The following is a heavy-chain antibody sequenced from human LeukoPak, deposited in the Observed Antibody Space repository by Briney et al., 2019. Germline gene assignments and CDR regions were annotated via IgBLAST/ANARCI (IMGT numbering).Heavy chain of an antibody. CDR3: GRDTHLEG. CDR2: IYNSGSS. Sequence: SETLSLTCTVYGVSISSTSHAWGWSRQPPGKGLEWFGNIYNSGSSNYSPSLRSRVSISVDTSKNQFSLRSRSVTAADTAVYYCGRDTHLEGWGQGILVTVFS. V-gene: IGHV4-39*01. CDR1: GVSISSTSHA. J-gene: IGHJ4*02.